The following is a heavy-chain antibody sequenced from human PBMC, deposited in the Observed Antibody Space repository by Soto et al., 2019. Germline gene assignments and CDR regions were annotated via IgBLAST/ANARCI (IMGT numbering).Heavy chain of an antibody. Sequence: QLQLQESGPGLVEPSETLSLTCTVSGGSISSSRYYWGWIRQPPGKGLEWIGSVYYSGSTYFNPSLKTRGTISVDTSKNRFSLRLTSMTAADTAVYYCATGPPGSEYYFDFWGQGSLVTVSS. J-gene: IGHJ4*02. CDR1: GGSISSSRYY. V-gene: IGHV4-39*02. CDR3: ATGPPGSEYYFDF. CDR2: VYYSGST.